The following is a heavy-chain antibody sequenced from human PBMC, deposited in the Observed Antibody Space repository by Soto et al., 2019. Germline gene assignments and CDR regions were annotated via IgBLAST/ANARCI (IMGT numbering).Heavy chain of an antibody. V-gene: IGHV1-18*01. J-gene: IGHJ3*02. CDR1: GYTFTSYG. CDR3: ARYAMIVVVITPDDAFDI. D-gene: IGHD3-22*01. Sequence: ASVKVSCKASGYTFTSYGISWVRQAPGQGLEWMGWISAYNGNTNYAQKLQGRVTMTTDTSTSTAYMELRSLRSDDTAVYYCARYAMIVVVITPDDAFDIWGQGTMVTVSS. CDR2: ISAYNGNT.